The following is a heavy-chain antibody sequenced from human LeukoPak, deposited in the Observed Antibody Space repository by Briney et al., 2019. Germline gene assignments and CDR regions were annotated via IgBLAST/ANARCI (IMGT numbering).Heavy chain of an antibody. CDR3: AHTIEQLFRDYFDY. CDR2: IYWDGDQ. V-gene: IGHV2-5*02. Sequence: SGPTLVNPTQTLTLTCTFSGFSLSTNGVAVGWIRQPPGKALEWLALIYWDGDQRYSPSLKSRLAITKDTSKNQVVLTMTNMDPVDTATYYCAHTIEQLFRDYFDYWGQGTLVTVSS. D-gene: IGHD6-13*01. J-gene: IGHJ4*02. CDR1: GFSLSTNGVA.